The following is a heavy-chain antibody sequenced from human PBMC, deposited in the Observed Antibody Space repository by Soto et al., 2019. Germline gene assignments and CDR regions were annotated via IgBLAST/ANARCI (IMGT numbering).Heavy chain of an antibody. CDR3: AKPSGLAVAGSVFDY. CDR1: GFTFSSYA. D-gene: IGHD6-13*01. Sequence: GGSLRLSCATSGFTFSSYAMSWVRQAPGKGLEWVSFIGGNGGNAYYADSVKGRFTISRDNSKNTLYLQMNSLRAEDTALYFCAKPSGLAVAGSVFDYWGQGSLVTVSS. V-gene: IGHV3-23*01. J-gene: IGHJ4*02. CDR2: IGGNGGNA.